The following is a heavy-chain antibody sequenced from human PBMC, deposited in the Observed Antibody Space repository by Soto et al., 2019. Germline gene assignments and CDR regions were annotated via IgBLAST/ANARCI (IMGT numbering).Heavy chain of an antibody. CDR1: GYSISSGYY. CDR3: AKTFCSSTSCYWADAFDV. Sequence: SETLSLTCAVSGYSISSGYYWGWIRQPPGXGLEWIGSLYHSGDTYYNPSLKSRVTISVDTSKNQFSLKLSSVTATDTAMYYCAKTFCSSTSCYWADAFDVWGQGTMVTVSS. J-gene: IGHJ3*01. D-gene: IGHD2-2*01. CDR2: LYHSGDT. V-gene: IGHV4-38-2*01.